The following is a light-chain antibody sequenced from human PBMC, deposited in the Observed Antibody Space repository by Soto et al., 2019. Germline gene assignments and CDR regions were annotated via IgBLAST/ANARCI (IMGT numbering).Light chain of an antibody. CDR2: SNT. CDR3: QSYDSGVTGSV. V-gene: IGLV1-40*01. J-gene: IGLJ1*01. Sequence: QSVLTQPPSVSGAAGPTVTISCTGSGSNIGAGFDVHWYQQVPGTAPKLVLYSNTARPSGVPDRFSGSRSGSSGSLASTGLQHEDEADYYCQSYDSGVTGSVFGSGTKVTVL. CDR1: GSNIGAGFD.